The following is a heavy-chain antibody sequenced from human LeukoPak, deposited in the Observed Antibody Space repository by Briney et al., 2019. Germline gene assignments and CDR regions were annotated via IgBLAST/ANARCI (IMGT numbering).Heavy chain of an antibody. CDR2: IVPSGVT. CDR1: GDFVSNDVYY. J-gene: IGHJ5*02. V-gene: IGHV4-61*02. CDR3: ARDRGSTTARGVPSWFDP. Sequence: SETLSLTCTVSGDFVSNDVYYWTWSRQPAGKGLEWIGRIVPSGVTRYNPSFEGRLTISVDTAKNQFSLKLTSMTAADTAVYYCARDRGSTTARGVPSWFDPWGQGTLVTVSS. D-gene: IGHD3-10*01.